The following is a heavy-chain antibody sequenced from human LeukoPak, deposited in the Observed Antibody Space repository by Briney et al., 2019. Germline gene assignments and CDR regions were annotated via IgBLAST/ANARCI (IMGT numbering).Heavy chain of an antibody. CDR3: VRDTISLGLSGGFDV. CDR2: IGRAGDT. Sequence: PGGSLRLACAASGFTLTGYDMQWVRQATGKGPEWVSAIGRAGDTYYSGSVKGRFTISRGNGKNSLYLQMNSLRAGDTAVYYCVRDTISLGLSGGFDVWGRGTLVTVSS. J-gene: IGHJ2*01. D-gene: IGHD3-16*01. V-gene: IGHV3-13*04. CDR1: GFTLTGYD.